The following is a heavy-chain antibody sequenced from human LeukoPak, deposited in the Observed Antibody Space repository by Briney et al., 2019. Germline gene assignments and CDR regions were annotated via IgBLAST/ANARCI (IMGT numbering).Heavy chain of an antibody. CDR2: IYTSGST. Sequence: SQTLSLTCTVSGGSISSGSYYWSWIRQPAGKGLEWIGRIYTSGSTNYNPSLKSRVTISVDTSKNQFSLKLSSVTAADTAVYYCASSKPAAIRGVWAARHSSGWYVYWGQGTLVTVSS. V-gene: IGHV4-61*02. D-gene: IGHD6-19*01. CDR1: GGSISSGSYY. CDR3: ASSKPAAIRGVWAARHSSGWYVY. J-gene: IGHJ4*02.